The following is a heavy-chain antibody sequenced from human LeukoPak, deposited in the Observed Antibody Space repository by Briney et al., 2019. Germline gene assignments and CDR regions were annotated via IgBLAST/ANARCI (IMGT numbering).Heavy chain of an antibody. CDR3: ARDHGIRGYSYGYAKTFDY. CDR2: INPSGGST. CDR1: GYTFTSYY. Sequence: ASVKVSCKASGYTFTSYYMHWMRQAPGQGLEWMGIINPSGGSTSYAQKFQGRVTMTRDTSTSTVYMELSSLRSEDTAVYYCARDHGIRGYSYGYAKTFDYWGQGTLVTVSS. V-gene: IGHV1-46*01. D-gene: IGHD5-18*01. J-gene: IGHJ4*02.